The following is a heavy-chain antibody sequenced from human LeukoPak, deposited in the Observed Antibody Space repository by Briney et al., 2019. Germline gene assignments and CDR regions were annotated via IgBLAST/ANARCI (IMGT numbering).Heavy chain of an antibody. Sequence: SETLSLTCTISGDSISSSSYYWGWIRQPPGKGLEWIGDIYYRGSTSYNPSLKSRVSISIGTSNNQFSLTLNSVTAADTPLYFCARRRYYDSTGYLDWGQGTLVTVSS. CDR1: GDSISSSSYY. CDR3: ARRRYYDSTGYLD. D-gene: IGHD3-22*01. J-gene: IGHJ1*01. V-gene: IGHV4-39*01. CDR2: IYYRGST.